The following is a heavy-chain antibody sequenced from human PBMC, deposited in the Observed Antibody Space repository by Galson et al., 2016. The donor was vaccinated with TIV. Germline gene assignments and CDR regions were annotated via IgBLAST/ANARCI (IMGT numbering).Heavy chain of an antibody. V-gene: IGHV3-64D*06. J-gene: IGHJ4*02. Sequence: SLRLSCAASGFTFTSYTMHWVRQAPGKGLESVSGISGNGGTTYSADSMKGRFTISRDNSKNTLYLQMRSLTPEDTAVYHCVKTLLPDDYKKGMAPGFDHWGQGTLVTVSS. D-gene: IGHD5-24*01. CDR2: ISGNGGTT. CDR3: VKTLLPDDYKKGMAPGFDH. CDR1: GFTFTSYT.